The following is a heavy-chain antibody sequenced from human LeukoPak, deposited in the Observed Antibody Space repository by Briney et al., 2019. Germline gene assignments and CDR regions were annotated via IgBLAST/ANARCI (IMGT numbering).Heavy chain of an antibody. CDR1: GYTLTELS. V-gene: IGHV1-24*01. CDR2: FDPEDGET. CDR3: ATGYYDSSGYPNGYFDY. D-gene: IGHD3-22*01. J-gene: IGHJ4*02. Sequence: ASVKVSCKVSGYTLTELSMHWVRQAPGKGLEWMGGFDPEDGETIYAQKFQGRVTMPEDTSTDTAYMELSSLRSEDTAVYYCATGYYDSSGYPNGYFDYWGQGTLVTVSS.